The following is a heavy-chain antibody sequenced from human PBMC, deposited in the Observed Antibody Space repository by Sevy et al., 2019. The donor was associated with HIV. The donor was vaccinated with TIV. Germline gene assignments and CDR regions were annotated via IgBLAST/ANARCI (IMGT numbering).Heavy chain of an antibody. D-gene: IGHD1-26*01. Sequence: SETLSLTCTVSGGSISSSSYYWGWIRQPPGKGLEWIGSIYYSGSTYYNPSLKSRVTISVDTSKNQFSLKLSSVTAADTAVYYCARPKVGVTDAFDIWGQGTMVTVSS. CDR1: GGSISSSSYY. J-gene: IGHJ3*02. CDR2: IYYSGST. V-gene: IGHV4-39*01. CDR3: ARPKVGVTDAFDI.